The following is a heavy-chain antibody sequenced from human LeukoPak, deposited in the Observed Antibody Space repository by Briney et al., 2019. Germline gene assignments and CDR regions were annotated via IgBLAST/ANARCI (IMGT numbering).Heavy chain of an antibody. V-gene: IGHV1-8*03. J-gene: IGHJ3*02. CDR3: ASLIGGGYDEDAFDI. CDR1: GYTFISQD. CDR2: MNPNSGNT. Sequence: EASVKVSCKASGYTFISQDIYWVRQATGQGLEWMGWMNPNSGNTGYAQKFQGRVTFTRNTSISTAYMELSSLRSEDTAVYYCASLIGGGYDEDAFDIWGQGTMITVSS. D-gene: IGHD5-12*01.